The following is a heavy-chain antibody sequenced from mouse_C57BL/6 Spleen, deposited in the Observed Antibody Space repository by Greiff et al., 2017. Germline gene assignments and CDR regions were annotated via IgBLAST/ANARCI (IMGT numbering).Heavy chain of an antibody. CDR2: IYPRDGST. V-gene: IGHV1-26*01. CDR3: ARSHGGYDY. CDR1: GYTFTDYY. Sequence: EVQLHQSGPELVKPGASVKISCKASGYTFTDYYMNWVKQSHGKSLEWIGWIYPRDGSTKYNEKFKGKATLTVDTSSSTAYMELHSLTSEDSAVYFCARSHGGYDYWGQGTTLTVSS. D-gene: IGHD2-2*01. J-gene: IGHJ2*01.